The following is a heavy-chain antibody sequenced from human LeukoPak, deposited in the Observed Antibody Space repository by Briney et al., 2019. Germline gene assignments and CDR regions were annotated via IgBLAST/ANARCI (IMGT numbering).Heavy chain of an antibody. Sequence: SETLSLTCTVSGGSISSYYWSWIRQPPGKGLEWIGYIYYSGSTNYNPSLKSRVTISVDTSKNQFSLKLSSGTAADTAVYYCARVLVVVAATSSYGAFDIWGQGTMVTVSS. CDR1: GGSISSYY. V-gene: IGHV4-59*01. J-gene: IGHJ3*02. CDR2: IYYSGST. CDR3: ARVLVVVAATSSYGAFDI. D-gene: IGHD2-15*01.